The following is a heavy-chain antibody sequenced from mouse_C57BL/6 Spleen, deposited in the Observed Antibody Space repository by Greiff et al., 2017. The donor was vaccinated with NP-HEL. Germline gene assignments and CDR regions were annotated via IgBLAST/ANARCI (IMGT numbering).Heavy chain of an antibody. CDR2: INPYNGGT. V-gene: IGHV1-19*01. CDR3: AREEGVTGTRYFDY. CDR1: GYTFTDYY. Sequence: EVQLQQSGPVLVKPGASVKMSCKASGYTFTDYYMNWVKQSHGKSLEWIGVINPYNGGTSYNQKFKGKATLTVDKSSSTAYMELNSLTSEDSAVYYCAREEGVTGTRYFDYWGQGTTLTVSS. J-gene: IGHJ2*01. D-gene: IGHD4-1*01.